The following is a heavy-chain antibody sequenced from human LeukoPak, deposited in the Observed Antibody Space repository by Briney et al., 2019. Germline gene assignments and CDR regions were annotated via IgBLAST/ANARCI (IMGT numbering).Heavy chain of an antibody. D-gene: IGHD1-26*01. CDR2: IYSGGST. V-gene: IGHV3-53*01. J-gene: IGHJ5*02. Sequence: GGSLRLSCAASGFTVSSNYMSWVRQAPGKGLEWVSVIYSGGSTYYADSVKGRFTISRDNSKNTLYLQMNSLRAEDTAVYYCARSWELLVFDTWGQGTLVTVSS. CDR1: GFTVSSNY. CDR3: ARSWELLVFDT.